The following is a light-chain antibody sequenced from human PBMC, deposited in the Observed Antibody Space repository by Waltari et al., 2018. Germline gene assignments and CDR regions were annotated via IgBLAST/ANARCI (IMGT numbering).Light chain of an antibody. V-gene: IGLV2-14*03. CDR3: SSYTSSSTRV. CDR2: DVA. Sequence: QSALTQPASVSGSPGQSISISCTGTSSDVGGYNFVPWYQQHPGKAPQLMIYDVANRPSGVSNRFSGSKSGNTASLTISGLQAEDEADYYCSSYTSSSTRVFGTGTKVTVL. CDR1: SSDVGGYNF. J-gene: IGLJ1*01.